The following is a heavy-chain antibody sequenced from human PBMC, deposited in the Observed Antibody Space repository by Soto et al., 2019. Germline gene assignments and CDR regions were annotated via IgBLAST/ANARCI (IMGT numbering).Heavy chain of an antibody. CDR3: AESSGSWFYWLDP. V-gene: IGHV3-23*01. D-gene: IGHD6-13*01. J-gene: IGHJ5*02. Sequence: GGSLRLSCAASGFTFSSYAMSWVRQAPGKGLEWVSSVSGGGGTTYYADSVKGRFTISRDNSKNTLYLQMNSLTAEDTAVYYCAESSGSWFYWLDPWGQGTLVTVSS. CDR2: VSGGGGTT. CDR1: GFTFSSYA.